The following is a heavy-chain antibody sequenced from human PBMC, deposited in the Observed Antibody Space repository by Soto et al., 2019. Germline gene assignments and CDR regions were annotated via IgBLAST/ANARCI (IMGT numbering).Heavy chain of an antibody. Sequence: PGGSLRLSCAASRFTFSSYGMHWVRQAPGKGLEWVAVISYDGSNKYYADSVKGRFTISRDNSKNTLYLQMNSLRAEDTAVYYCAKYCSGGSCHGAFDIWAQGTMV. V-gene: IGHV3-30*18. CDR1: RFTFSSYG. J-gene: IGHJ3*02. D-gene: IGHD2-15*01. CDR2: ISYDGSNK. CDR3: AKYCSGGSCHGAFDI.